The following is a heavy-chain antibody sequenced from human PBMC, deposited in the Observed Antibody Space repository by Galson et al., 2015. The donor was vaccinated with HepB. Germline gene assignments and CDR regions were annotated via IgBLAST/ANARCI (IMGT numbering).Heavy chain of an antibody. D-gene: IGHD3-16*01. J-gene: IGHJ4*02. CDR2: VSGTTGIT. CDR3: AKGPDGRILGTYVSY. V-gene: IGHV3-23*01. CDR1: GFTFSNYP. Sequence: SLRLSCAASGFTFSNYPMSWVRQAPGKGLEWVSSVSGTTGITNYEDSVKGRFTISRDNSKNTLDLQMNSLRVEDTAIYYCAKGPDGRILGTYVSYWGQGTLVTVSS.